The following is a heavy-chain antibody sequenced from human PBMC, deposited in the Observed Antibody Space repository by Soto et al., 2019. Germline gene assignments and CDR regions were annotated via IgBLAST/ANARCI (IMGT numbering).Heavy chain of an antibody. CDR2: MYHSGNT. Sequence: PSETLSLTCAVSGGSITSGGYSWGWIRQPPGQGLEWIGYMYHSGNTYYNPSLKGRVTISLDHSMNQFSLKLSSVTAADTAVYYCARQGSGYDILTSYYPYYYYGMDVWGQGTTVTVSS. D-gene: IGHD3-9*01. V-gene: IGHV4-30-2*01. J-gene: IGHJ6*02. CDR1: GGSITSGGYS. CDR3: ARQGSGYDILTSYYPYYYYGMDV.